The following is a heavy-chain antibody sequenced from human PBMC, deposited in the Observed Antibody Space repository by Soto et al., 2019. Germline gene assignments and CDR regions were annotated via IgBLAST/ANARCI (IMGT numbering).Heavy chain of an antibody. CDR3: ARGRYYYDSSGYLVDY. V-gene: IGHV4-30-4*01. D-gene: IGHD3-22*01. CDR1: GASIYNGGYF. CDR2: IHNSGSP. Sequence: SETLSLTCSVSGASIYNGGYFWSWIRQSPGKGLEWIGHIHNSGSPYNNPSLKSRVTISVDTSKNQFSLKLSSVTAADTAVYYCARGRYYYDSSGYLVDYWGQGTLVTVSS. J-gene: IGHJ4*02.